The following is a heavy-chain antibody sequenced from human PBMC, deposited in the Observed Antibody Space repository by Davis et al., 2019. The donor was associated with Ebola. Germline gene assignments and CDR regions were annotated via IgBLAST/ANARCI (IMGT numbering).Heavy chain of an antibody. D-gene: IGHD2-2*01. J-gene: IGHJ4*02. V-gene: IGHV3-74*01. Sequence: GESLKISCAASGFTFSSNWMHWVRQAPGKGLVWVSRTNSDGSITSYADSVKGRFTISRDNDKNTLYLQMNSLRDEDTAVYYCARGTHYAHDYWGQGTLVTVSS. CDR3: ARGTHYAHDY. CDR2: TNSDGSIT. CDR1: GFTFSSNW.